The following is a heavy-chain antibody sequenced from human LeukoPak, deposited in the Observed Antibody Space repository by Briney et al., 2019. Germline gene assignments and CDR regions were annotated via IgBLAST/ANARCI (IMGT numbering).Heavy chain of an antibody. D-gene: IGHD5-18*01. CDR2: ISSSSSTI. Sequence: PGGSLRLSCPASGFTFSSYAMSWVRQAPGKGLEWVSYISSSSSTIYYADSVKGRFTISRDNAKNSLYLQMNSLKTEDTAVYYCTALDTAMVTGVDYWGQGTLVTVSS. J-gene: IGHJ4*02. CDR3: TALDTAMVTGVDY. V-gene: IGHV3-48*01. CDR1: GFTFSSYA.